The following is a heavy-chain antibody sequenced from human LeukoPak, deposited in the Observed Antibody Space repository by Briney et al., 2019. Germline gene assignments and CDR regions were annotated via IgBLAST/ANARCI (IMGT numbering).Heavy chain of an antibody. J-gene: IGHJ6*02. Sequence: NPSETLSLTCTVSGGSISSGGYYWSWIRQPPGKGLEWIGYIYHSGSTYYNPSLKSRVTISVDRSKNQFSLKLSSVTAADTAVYYCARGGSYYGMDVWGQGTTVTVSS. CDR3: ARGGSYYGMDV. CDR2: IYHSGST. CDR1: GGSISSGGYY. V-gene: IGHV4-30-2*01. D-gene: IGHD2-15*01.